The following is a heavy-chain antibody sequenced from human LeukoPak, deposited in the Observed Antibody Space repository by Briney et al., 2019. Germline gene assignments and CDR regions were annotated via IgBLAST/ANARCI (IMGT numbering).Heavy chain of an antibody. CDR1: GGSISSISSNNYH. J-gene: IGHJ4*02. CDR3: ASGYSSSWLLDY. CDR2: IYYSGST. D-gene: IGHD6-13*01. Sequence: MSSETLSLTCIVSGGSISSISSNNYHWSWIRQPPGKGLEWIGYIYYSGSTNYNPSLKSRVTISVNTSKNQFSLKLSSVTAADTAVYYCASGYSSSWLLDYWGQGTLVTVSS. V-gene: IGHV4-61*01.